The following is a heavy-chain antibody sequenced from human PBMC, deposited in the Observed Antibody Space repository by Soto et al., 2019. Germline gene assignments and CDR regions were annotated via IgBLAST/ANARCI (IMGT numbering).Heavy chain of an antibody. CDR3: ATLHDAISGRPPLLFDS. CDR2: SQYSGSP. J-gene: IGHJ4*02. D-gene: IGHD2-8*01. V-gene: IGHV4-31*03. CDR1: GDSIGTGGYY. Sequence: QVQLQESGPGLVKPSQTLSLTCTVSGDSIGTGGYYWDWIRQHPGKGPEWIGYSQYSGSPSYNPFLRGRLTTARYTTKNLVPRLPTCLTAAAPAVYYCATLHDAISGRPPLLFDSWGQGTLVSVSS.